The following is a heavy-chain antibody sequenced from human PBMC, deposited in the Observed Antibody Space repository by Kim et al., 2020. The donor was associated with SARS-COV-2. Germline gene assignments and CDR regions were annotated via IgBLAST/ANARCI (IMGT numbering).Heavy chain of an antibody. CDR2: ISWNSGSI. CDR1: GFTFDDYA. D-gene: IGHD4-17*01. J-gene: IGHJ4*02. CDR3: AKDIRGDYEGLPEAD. V-gene: IGHV3-9*01. Sequence: GGSLRLSCAASGFTFDDYAMHWVRQAPGKGLEWVSGISWNSGSIGYADSVKGRFTISRDNAKNSLYLQMNSLRAEDTALYYCAKDIRGDYEGLPEADWGQGTLVTVSS.